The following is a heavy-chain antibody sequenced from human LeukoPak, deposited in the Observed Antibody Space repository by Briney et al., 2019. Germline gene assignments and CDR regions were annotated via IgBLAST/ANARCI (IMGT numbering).Heavy chain of an antibody. Sequence: GGSLRLSCAASGFTFSSYWMSWVRRAPGKRLEGVAHIKQDGSEKYYVDSVKGRFTISRDNAKNSLYLQMNSLRAEDTAVYYCARGGSGSSYWGQGTLVTVSS. CDR1: GFTFSSYW. J-gene: IGHJ4*02. V-gene: IGHV3-7*01. D-gene: IGHD3-10*01. CDR2: IKQDGSEK. CDR3: ARGGSGSSY.